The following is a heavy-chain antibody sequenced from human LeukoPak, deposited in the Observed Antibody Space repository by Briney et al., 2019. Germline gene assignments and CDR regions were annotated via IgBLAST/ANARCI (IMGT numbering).Heavy chain of an antibody. CDR1: GGSFSGYS. CDR2: ITDTGST. Sequence: TSETLSLTCAVFGGSFSGYSWTWIRQPPGKGLEWIGEITDTGSTNYNRSLTSRLTISLDTSQNQLSLTLRSVTAADTAVYYCARVYVTVVRGSWFDPWGRGTLVTVSS. V-gene: IGHV4-34*01. CDR3: ARVYVTVVRGSWFDP. J-gene: IGHJ5*02. D-gene: IGHD3-10*01.